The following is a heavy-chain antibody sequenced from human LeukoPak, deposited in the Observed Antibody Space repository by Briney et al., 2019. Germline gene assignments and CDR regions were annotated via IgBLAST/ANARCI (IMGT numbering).Heavy chain of an antibody. Sequence: PSETLSLTCAVSGGSMSSHYWSWIRQPPGKGLEWIGYVYYSGKTYYNPSLQSRVTISVDTSKNHFSLKLSSVTAADTAVYYCARGPRDYGGNPWAFDIWGQGTMVTVSS. J-gene: IGHJ3*02. V-gene: IGHV4-59*08. CDR1: GGSMSSHY. CDR3: ARGPRDYGGNPWAFDI. CDR2: VYYSGKT. D-gene: IGHD4-23*01.